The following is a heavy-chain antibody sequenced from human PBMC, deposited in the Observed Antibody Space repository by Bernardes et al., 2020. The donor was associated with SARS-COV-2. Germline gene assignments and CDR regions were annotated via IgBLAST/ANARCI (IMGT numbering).Heavy chain of an antibody. CDR3: ARDGRWLPSRDYYYGMDV. CDR2: ISAYNGNT. J-gene: IGHJ6*02. CDR1: GYTFTSYG. Sequence: ASVKVSCKASGYTFTSYGISWVRQAPGQGLEWMGWISAYNGNTNYAQKLQGRVTMTTDTSTSTAYMELRSLRSDDTAVYYCARDGRWLPSRDYYYGMDVWGQWTTVTVSS. V-gene: IGHV1-18*01. D-gene: IGHD5-12*01.